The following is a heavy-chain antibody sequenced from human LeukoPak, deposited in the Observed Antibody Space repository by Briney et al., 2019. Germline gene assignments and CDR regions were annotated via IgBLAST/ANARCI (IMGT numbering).Heavy chain of an antibody. D-gene: IGHD4-11*01. CDR2: INPNSGGT. Sequence: ASVKVSCKASGYTFTSYDINWVRQAPGQGLEWMGWINPNSGGTNYAQKFQGRVTMTRDTSISTAYMELSRLRSDDTAVYYCARGGSRTYDYSNYWGQGTLVTVSS. CDR3: ARGGSRTYDYSNY. CDR1: GYTFTSYD. J-gene: IGHJ4*02. V-gene: IGHV1-2*02.